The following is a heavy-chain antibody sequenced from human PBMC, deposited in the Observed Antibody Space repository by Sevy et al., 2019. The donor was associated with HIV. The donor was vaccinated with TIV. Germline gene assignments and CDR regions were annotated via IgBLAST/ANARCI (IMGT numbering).Heavy chain of an antibody. CDR2: RRYDGSNK. D-gene: IGHD3-16*02. V-gene: IGHV3-30*02. CDR1: GFTFSSYG. J-gene: IGHJ4*02. Sequence: GGSLRLSCAASGFTFSSYGMHWVRQAPGKGLEWVAFRRYDGSNKYESVSVNGRLTISRDNSKNTQYLQMNSLRAEDTAVYYCAKAHYDYIWGSYRLDYLGQGTLVTVSS. CDR3: AKAHYDYIWGSYRLDY.